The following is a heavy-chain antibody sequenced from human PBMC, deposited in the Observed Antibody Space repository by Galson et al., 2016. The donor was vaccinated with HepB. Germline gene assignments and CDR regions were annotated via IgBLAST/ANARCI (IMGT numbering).Heavy chain of an antibody. CDR2: ISAYNRKT. J-gene: IGHJ6*02. CDR1: GYPFSSYG. V-gene: IGHV1-18*01. D-gene: IGHD2-21*01. CDR3: ARKTYCGGDCYGGMDV. Sequence: SVKVSCKASGYPFSSYGITWVRQAPGQGLEWMGWISAYNRKTNYAQKLQGRVTMTTDTSTSTAYMELRSLRSDDTAVYYCARKTYCGGDCYGGMDVWGQGTTVTVSS.